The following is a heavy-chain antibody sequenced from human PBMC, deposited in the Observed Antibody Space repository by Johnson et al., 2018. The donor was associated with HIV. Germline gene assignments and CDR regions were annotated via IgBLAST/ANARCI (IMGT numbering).Heavy chain of an antibody. CDR3: ARGGYCTGGVCLGDAFDI. CDR2: ISYDGSNK. J-gene: IGHJ3*02. D-gene: IGHD2-8*02. CDR1: GFTFSSSG. Sequence: QVQLVESGGGVVQPGRSLRLSCAASGFTFSSSGMNWVRQAPGKGLEWVAVISYDGSNKYYEDSVKGRFTLPRDNAKNSLSLQMNSLRAEDTALYYCARGGYCTGGVCLGDAFDIWGQGTLVTVSS. V-gene: IGHV3-30*03.